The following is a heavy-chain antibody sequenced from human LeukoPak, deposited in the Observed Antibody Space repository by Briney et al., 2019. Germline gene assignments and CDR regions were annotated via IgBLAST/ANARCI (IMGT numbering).Heavy chain of an antibody. CDR2: INPSGGST. CDR1: GYTFTSYY. D-gene: IGHD3-22*01. V-gene: IGHV1-46*01. CDR3: ARADYYDSSGYYYGGPSFDY. J-gene: IGHJ4*02. Sequence: VASVKVSCKASGYTFTSYYMHWVRQAPGQGLEWMGIINPSGGSTSYAQKFQGRVTMTRDTSTSTVYMELSSLRSEDTAVYYCARADYYDSSGYYYGGPSFDYWGQGTLVTVSS.